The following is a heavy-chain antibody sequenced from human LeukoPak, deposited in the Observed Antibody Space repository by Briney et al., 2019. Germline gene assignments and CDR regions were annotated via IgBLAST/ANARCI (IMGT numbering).Heavy chain of an antibody. V-gene: IGHV4-4*02. D-gene: IGHD4-23*01. Sequence: GSLRLSCAASGFTVSSNYMSWVRQAPGKGLEWIGEIYHTGSTNYNPSLRSRVTISVDKSKNQFSLKLSSVTAADTAVYYCARATTVVRWGAFDYWGQGALVTVSS. CDR3: ARATTVVRWGAFDY. J-gene: IGHJ4*02. CDR2: IYHTGST. CDR1: GFTVSSNY.